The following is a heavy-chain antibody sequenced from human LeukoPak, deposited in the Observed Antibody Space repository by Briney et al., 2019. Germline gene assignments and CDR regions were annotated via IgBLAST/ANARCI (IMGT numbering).Heavy chain of an antibody. V-gene: IGHV4-34*01. CDR2: INGSGNT. Sequence: SETLSLTCAVYGGSFSGYYCNWIRQSPGKGLEWIGEINGSGNTNYNPSLKSRVTMSVDTSKNQFSLKLTSVTAADTGVYYCARTRGWWFVDYWGQGTLVTVS. CDR1: GGSFSGYY. CDR3: ARTRGWWFVDY. D-gene: IGHD2-8*02. J-gene: IGHJ4*02.